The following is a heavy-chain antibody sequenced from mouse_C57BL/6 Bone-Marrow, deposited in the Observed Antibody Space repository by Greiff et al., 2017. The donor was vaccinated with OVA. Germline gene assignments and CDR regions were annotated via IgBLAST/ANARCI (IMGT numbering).Heavy chain of an antibody. CDR2: IWSGGST. Sequence: QVQLQQSGPGLVQPSQSLSITCTVSGFSLTSYGVHWVRQSPGKGLEWLGVIWSGGSTDYNAAFISRLSISKDNSKSQVFFKMNSLQADDTAIYYCARGRVFDYWGQGTTLTVSS. CDR3: ARGRVFDY. V-gene: IGHV2-2*01. CDR1: GFSLTSYG. J-gene: IGHJ2*01.